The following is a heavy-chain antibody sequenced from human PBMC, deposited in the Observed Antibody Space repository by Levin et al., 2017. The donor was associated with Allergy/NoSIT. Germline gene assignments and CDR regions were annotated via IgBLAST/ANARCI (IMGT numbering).Heavy chain of an antibody. CDR3: ASQTAVYCSSTSCYSDY. J-gene: IGHJ4*02. CDR2: ISGSGGST. CDR1: GFTFSSYA. Sequence: GGSLRLSCAASGFTFSSYAMSWVRQAPGKGLEWVSAISGSGGSTYYADSVKGRFTISRDNSKNTLYLQMNSLRAEDTAVYYCASQTAVYCSSTSCYSDYWGQGTLVTVSS. V-gene: IGHV3-23*01. D-gene: IGHD2-2*01.